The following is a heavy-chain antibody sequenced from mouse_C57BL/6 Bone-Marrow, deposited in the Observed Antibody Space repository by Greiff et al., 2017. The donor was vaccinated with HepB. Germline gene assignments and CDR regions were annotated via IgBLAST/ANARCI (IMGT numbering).Heavy chain of an antibody. J-gene: IGHJ1*03. V-gene: IGHV1-81*01. CDR2: IYPRSGNT. Sequence: QVHVKQSGAELARPGASVKLSCKASGYTFTSYGISWVKQRTGQGLEWIGEIYPRSGNTYYNEKFKGKATLTADKSSSTAYMELRSLTSEDSAVYFCARSIYYYGSSWYFDVWGTGTTVTVSS. D-gene: IGHD1-1*01. CDR1: GYTFTSYG. CDR3: ARSIYYYGSSWYFDV.